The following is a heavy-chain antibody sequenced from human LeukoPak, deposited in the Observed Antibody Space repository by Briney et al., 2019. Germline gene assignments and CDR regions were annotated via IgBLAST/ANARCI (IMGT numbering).Heavy chain of an antibody. CDR2: IYYNGRT. CDR3: ARYTAQYYFDS. D-gene: IGHD4-11*01. J-gene: IGHJ4*02. Sequence: SQTLSLTCTVSGDSISSDNYYWNWIRQHPGKGLEWIGYIYYNGRTFYNPSLMSRVTISIDSSRTQFSLQLNSVTAADTAVYYCARYTAQYYFDSWGQGTLVTVSS. V-gene: IGHV4-31*03. CDR1: GDSISSDNYY.